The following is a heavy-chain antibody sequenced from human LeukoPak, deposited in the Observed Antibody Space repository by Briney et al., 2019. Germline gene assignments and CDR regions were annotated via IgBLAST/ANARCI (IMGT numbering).Heavy chain of an antibody. CDR3: ATSYDSSGYYYFYY. CDR1: GFTFSSYG. J-gene: IGHJ4*02. D-gene: IGHD3-22*01. V-gene: IGHV3-30*02. CDR2: IRYDGSNK. Sequence: QSGGSLRLSCAASGFTFSSYGMHWVRQAPGKGLEWVAFIRYDGSNKYYADSVKGRFTISRDNSKNTLYLQMNSLRAEDTAVYYCATSYDSSGYYYFYYWGQGTLVTVSS.